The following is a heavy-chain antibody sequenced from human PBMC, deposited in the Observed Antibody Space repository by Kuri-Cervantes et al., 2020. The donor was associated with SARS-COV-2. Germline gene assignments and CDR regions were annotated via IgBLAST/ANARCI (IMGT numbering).Heavy chain of an antibody. CDR3: TTDLPRFWASPEDEDY. CDR2: IKSKTDGGTT. V-gene: IGHV3-15*01. D-gene: IGHD3-3*01. Sequence: GGSLRLSCVASGFTFSDAWMSWVRQAPGKGLEWVGRIKSKTDGGTTDYAAPVKGRFTISRDDSKNTLYLQMNSLKTEDTAVYYCTTDLPRFWASPEDEDYWGQGTLVTVSS. CDR1: GFTFSDAW. J-gene: IGHJ4*02.